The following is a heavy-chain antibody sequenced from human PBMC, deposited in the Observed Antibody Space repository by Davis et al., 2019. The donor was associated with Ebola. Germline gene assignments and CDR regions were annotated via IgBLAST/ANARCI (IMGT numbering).Heavy chain of an antibody. CDR2: ISSSSSYI. Sequence: GESLKISCAASGFTFSSYSMNWVRQAPGKGLEWVSSISSSSSYIYYADSVKGRFTISRDNSKNTLYLQMNSLRAEDTAVYYCARGYADYHKEFDYWGQGAMVTVSS. D-gene: IGHD4-17*01. J-gene: IGHJ4*02. V-gene: IGHV3-21*01. CDR3: ARGYADYHKEFDY. CDR1: GFTFSSYS.